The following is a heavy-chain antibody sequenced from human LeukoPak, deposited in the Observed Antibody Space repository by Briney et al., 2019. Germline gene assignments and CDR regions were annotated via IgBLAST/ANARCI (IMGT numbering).Heavy chain of an antibody. V-gene: IGHV1-18*01. CDR1: GYTFTSYG. D-gene: IGHD3-22*01. J-gene: IGHJ3*02. CDR3: ARDRGNYYDSTDAFDI. Sequence: ASVKVSCTASGYTFTSYGISWVRQAPGQGLEWMGWISAYNGNTNYAQKLQGRVTMTTDTSTSTAYMELRSLRAEDTAVYYCARDRGNYYDSTDAFDIWGQGTMVTVSS. CDR2: ISAYNGNT.